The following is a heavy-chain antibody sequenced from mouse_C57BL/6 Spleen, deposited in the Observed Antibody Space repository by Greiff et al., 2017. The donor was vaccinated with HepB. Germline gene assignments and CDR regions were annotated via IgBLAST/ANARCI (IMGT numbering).Heavy chain of an antibody. D-gene: IGHD2-3*01. CDR3: ARDGYYPYWYFDV. V-gene: IGHV3-1*01. CDR2: ISYSGST. CDR1: GYSITSGYY. Sequence: EVKLMESGPGLVKPSQSLSLTCSVTGYSITSGYYWHWIRHFPGNKLEWMGYISYSGSTNYNPSLKSRISITHDTSKNHFFLKLNSVTTEDTATYYCARDGYYPYWYFDVWGTGTTVTVSS. J-gene: IGHJ1*03.